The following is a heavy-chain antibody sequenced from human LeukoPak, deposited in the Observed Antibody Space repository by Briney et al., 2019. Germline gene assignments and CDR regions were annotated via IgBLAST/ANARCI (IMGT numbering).Heavy chain of an antibody. Sequence: PGGSLRLSCAASGFTFSRNGMHWVRQAPGKGLEWVAFIRYDGNNKYYADSVKGRFTISRDNSKNTLYLQMNSLRSEDTAVYYCARFITMIVVVLLWGYYFDYWGQGTLVTVSS. CDR2: IRYDGNNK. CDR1: GFTFSRNG. J-gene: IGHJ4*02. D-gene: IGHD3-22*01. CDR3: ARFITMIVVVLLWGYYFDY. V-gene: IGHV3-30*02.